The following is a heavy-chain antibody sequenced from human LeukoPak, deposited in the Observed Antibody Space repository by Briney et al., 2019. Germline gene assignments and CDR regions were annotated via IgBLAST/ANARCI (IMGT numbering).Heavy chain of an antibody. CDR1: GFTFSSYG. J-gene: IGHJ3*02. V-gene: IGHV3-23*01. Sequence: GGSLRLSCAASGFTFSSYGMSWVRQAPGKGLEWVSAISGSGGSTYYADSVKGRFTISRDNSKNTLYLQMNSLRAEDTAVYYCAKLTDYEDAFDIWGQGTMVTVSS. D-gene: IGHD4-17*01. CDR2: ISGSGGST. CDR3: AKLTDYEDAFDI.